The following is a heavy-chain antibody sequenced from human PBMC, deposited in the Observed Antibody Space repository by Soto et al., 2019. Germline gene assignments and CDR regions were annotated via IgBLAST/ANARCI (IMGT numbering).Heavy chain of an antibody. Sequence: EASVKVSCKASGYTFTGYYMHWVRQAPGQGLEWMGWINPNSGGTNYAQKFQGRVTMTRDTSISTAYMELSRLRSDDTAVYYCARDSSSGWYGGDYYYYGMDVWGQGTTVTVSS. V-gene: IGHV1-2*02. D-gene: IGHD6-19*01. CDR1: GYTFTGYY. J-gene: IGHJ6*02. CDR2: INPNSGGT. CDR3: ARDSSSGWYGGDYYYYGMDV.